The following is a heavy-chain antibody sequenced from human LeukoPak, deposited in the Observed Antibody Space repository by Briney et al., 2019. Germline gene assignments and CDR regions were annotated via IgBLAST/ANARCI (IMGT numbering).Heavy chain of an antibody. CDR2: ISYDGSNK. D-gene: IGHD6-13*01. V-gene: IGHV3-30*04. Sequence: GGSLRLSCVASGFTFSSYAMHWVRQAPGKGLEWVAVISYDGSNKYYADSVKGRFTISRDNSKNTLYLQMSSLRAEDTAVYYCAKSSIAAAGDYYYFDYWGQGTLVTVSS. CDR1: GFTFSSYA. CDR3: AKSSIAAAGDYYYFDY. J-gene: IGHJ4*02.